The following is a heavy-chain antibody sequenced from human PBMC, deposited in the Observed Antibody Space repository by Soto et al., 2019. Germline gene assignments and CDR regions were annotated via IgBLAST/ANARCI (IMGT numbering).Heavy chain of an antibody. V-gene: IGHV4-39*01. Sequence: QLQLQESGPGLVKPSETLSLTCTVSGVSISGTSYYWVWIRQTPAKGLEWIGTIYYSGETFYNPSLTSRVTISIDTSKTHVSLNLTSVTAADTAIYYCARHGAFWGQGALVTVSS. CDR1: GVSISGTSYY. CDR2: IYYSGET. CDR3: ARHGAF. J-gene: IGHJ1*01. D-gene: IGHD3-16*01.